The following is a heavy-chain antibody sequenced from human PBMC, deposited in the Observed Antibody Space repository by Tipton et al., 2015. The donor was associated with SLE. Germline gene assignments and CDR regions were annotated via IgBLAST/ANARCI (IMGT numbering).Heavy chain of an antibody. CDR3: ARDDSSSWYYFDY. V-gene: IGHV3-7*03. CDR1: GFTFSSYW. Sequence: SLRLSCAASGFTFSSYWMSWVRQAPGKGLEWVANIKQDGSEKYYVDSVKGRFTISRDNAKNSLYLQMNSLRAEDTAVYYCARDDSSSWYYFDYWGQGTLVTVSS. J-gene: IGHJ4*02. CDR2: IKQDGSEK. D-gene: IGHD6-6*01.